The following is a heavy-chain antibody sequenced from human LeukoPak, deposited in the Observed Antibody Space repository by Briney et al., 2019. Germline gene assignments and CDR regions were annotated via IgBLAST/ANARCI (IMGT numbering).Heavy chain of an antibody. J-gene: IGHJ5*02. Sequence: ASVKVSCKASGYTFTGYYMHWVRQAPGQGLEWMGWINPNSGGTNYAQKFQGRVTMTRDTSISTAYMEPSRLRSDDTAVYYCARGLVVVTAAGRNWFDPWGQGTLVTVSS. V-gene: IGHV1-2*02. D-gene: IGHD2-21*02. CDR2: INPNSGGT. CDR3: ARGLVVVTAAGRNWFDP. CDR1: GYTFTGYY.